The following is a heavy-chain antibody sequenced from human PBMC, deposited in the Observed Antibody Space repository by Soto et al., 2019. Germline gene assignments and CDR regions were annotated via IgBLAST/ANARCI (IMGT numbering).Heavy chain of an antibody. D-gene: IGHD5-12*01. V-gene: IGHV4-59*02. J-gene: IGHJ5*02. CDR2: IYSSGSN. CDR3: ARGGWLRGSYWFDP. CDR1: GGSGNNNF. Sequence: QVQLQESGPGLVKSSETLSLTCTVSGGSGNNNFWSWIRQPPGKGLEWLAYIYSSGSNTYNPSLKSRVTISIDTTKKQFSRKVNSVAAADAAGYFCARGGWLRGSYWFDPWGQGALVTVSS.